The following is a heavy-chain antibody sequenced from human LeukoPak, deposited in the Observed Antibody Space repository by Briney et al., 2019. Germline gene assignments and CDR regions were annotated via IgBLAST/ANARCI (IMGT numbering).Heavy chain of an antibody. V-gene: IGHV3-23*01. Sequence: GGSLRLSCAASGFTFSSYAVSWVRQAPGKGLEWVSAISGSGGSTYYADSVKGRFTISRDNSKNTLYLQMNSLRAEDTAVYYCAKSHYDSSGYYDYWGQGTLVTVSS. CDR2: ISGSGGST. CDR1: GFTFSSYA. D-gene: IGHD3-22*01. CDR3: AKSHYDSSGYYDY. J-gene: IGHJ4*02.